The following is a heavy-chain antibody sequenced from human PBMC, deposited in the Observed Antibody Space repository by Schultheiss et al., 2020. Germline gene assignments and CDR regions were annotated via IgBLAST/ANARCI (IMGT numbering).Heavy chain of an antibody. V-gene: IGHV3-48*04. J-gene: IGHJ4*02. D-gene: IGHD2-15*01. CDR2: ISSSGSTI. Sequence: GGSLRLSCAASGFTFSSYSMNWVRQAPGKGLEWVSYISSSGSTIYYADSVKGRFTISRDNAKNSLYLQMNSLRAEDTAVYYCAKGHIPGFFDYWGQGTLVTVSS. CDR3: AKGHIPGFFDY. CDR1: GFTFSSYS.